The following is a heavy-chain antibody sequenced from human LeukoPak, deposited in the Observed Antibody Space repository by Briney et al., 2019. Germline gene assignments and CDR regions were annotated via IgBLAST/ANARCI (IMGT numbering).Heavy chain of an antibody. CDR2: IFHSATT. Sequence: GSLRLSCAASGFTFSSYAMSWVRQPPGKGLEWIGEIFHSATTNYNPSLKSRVTISVDKSKNHFSLKLSSVTAADTAVYYCARAPYYDSSGYHSAYFEYWGQGTLVTVSS. CDR3: ARAPYYDSSGYHSAYFEY. D-gene: IGHD3-22*01. CDR1: GFTFSSYA. V-gene: IGHV4-4*02. J-gene: IGHJ4*02.